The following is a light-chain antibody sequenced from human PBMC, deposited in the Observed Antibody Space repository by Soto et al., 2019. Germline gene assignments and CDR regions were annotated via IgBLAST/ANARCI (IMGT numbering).Light chain of an antibody. CDR1: SSDVGGYNY. Sequence: QSALTQPASVSGSPGQSITLSCTGTSSDVGGYNYVSWYQQHPGKAAKLMIYDVSNRPSGVSNRFSGSKSGNTASLTISGLQAADGADYYCSSYTSSSPRVFGGGTKVTVL. J-gene: IGLJ2*01. CDR3: SSYTSSSPRV. V-gene: IGLV2-14*01. CDR2: DVS.